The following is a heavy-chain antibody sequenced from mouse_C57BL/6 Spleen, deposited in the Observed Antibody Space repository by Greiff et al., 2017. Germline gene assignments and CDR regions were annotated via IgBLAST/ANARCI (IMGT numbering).Heavy chain of an antibody. CDR1: GYTFTDYY. CDR3: AGYDGYRLDY. V-gene: IGHV1-76*01. J-gene: IGHJ2*01. CDR2: IYPGSGNT. D-gene: IGHD2-3*01. Sequence: QVQLQQSGAELVRPGASVKLSCKASGYTFTDYYINWVKQRPGQGLEWIARIYPGSGNTYYNEKFKGKATLTAEKSSSTAYMQLSSLTSEDSAVYFCAGYDGYRLDYWGQGTTLTVSS.